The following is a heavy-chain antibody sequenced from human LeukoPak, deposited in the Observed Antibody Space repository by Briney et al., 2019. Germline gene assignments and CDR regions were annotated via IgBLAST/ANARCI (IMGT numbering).Heavy chain of an antibody. CDR3: TTYSSGPWH. CDR2: IKSKTGGETT. V-gene: IGHV3-15*01. Sequence: GGSLRLSCAASGLTFSNACMSWVRQAPGKGLEWVGRIKSKTGGETTDYATPVKGRFTISRDDSKDTLYLQMDSLKTEDTAVYYCTTYSSGPWHWGQGTLVTVSS. D-gene: IGHD6-19*01. J-gene: IGHJ4*02. CDR1: GLTFSNAC.